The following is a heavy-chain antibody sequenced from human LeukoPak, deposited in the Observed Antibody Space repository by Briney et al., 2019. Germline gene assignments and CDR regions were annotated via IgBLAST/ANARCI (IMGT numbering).Heavy chain of an antibody. D-gene: IGHD1-7*01. V-gene: IGHV3-23*01. J-gene: IGHJ4*02. Sequence: AGGSLRLSCAASGFTFSSYAMSWVRQAPGKGLEWVSAISGSGGSTYYADSVKGRFTISRDNSKNTLYLQMNSLRAEDTAVYYCAKHKESWNSCFDYWGQGTLVTVSS. CDR1: GFTFSSYA. CDR3: AKHKESWNSCFDY. CDR2: ISGSGGST.